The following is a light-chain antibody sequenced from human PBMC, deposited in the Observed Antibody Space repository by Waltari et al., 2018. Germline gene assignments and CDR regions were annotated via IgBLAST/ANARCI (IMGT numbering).Light chain of an antibody. CDR1: SSNIGNNY. CDR3: AAWDDKLGGRWE. J-gene: IGLJ2*01. V-gene: IGLV1-47*01. Sequence: QSVLTQPPSASAAPGQRVTTPCSGGSSNIGNNYVSWYRQFPGTAPKLLIYRNDQRPSGLPDRFSGSKSGRSASLAISVLRSEDGADYYCAAWDDKLGGRWEFGGGTKLTVL. CDR2: RND.